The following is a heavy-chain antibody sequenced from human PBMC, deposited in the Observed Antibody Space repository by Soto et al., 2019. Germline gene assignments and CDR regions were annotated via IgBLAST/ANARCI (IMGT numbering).Heavy chain of an antibody. J-gene: IGHJ4*02. V-gene: IGHV1-18*01. CDR2: ISPYSGNT. Sequence: QVQLVQSGAEVKKPGASVTVSCKASGYSFSNYGISWVRQAPGQGLECVGWISPYSGNTNSAQRFRGRVSLTTDTSTSTAYMELRGLTSDDTAVYYCARDWSYPSGVIDYWGQGTLVTVSS. CDR3: ARDWSYPSGVIDY. D-gene: IGHD6-25*01. CDR1: GYSFSNYG.